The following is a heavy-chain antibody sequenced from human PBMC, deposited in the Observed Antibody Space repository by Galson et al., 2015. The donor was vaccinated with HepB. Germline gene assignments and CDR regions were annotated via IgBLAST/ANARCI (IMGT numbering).Heavy chain of an antibody. J-gene: IGHJ4*02. CDR1: GYTFTSYG. CDR2: ISAYNGNT. CDR3: ARDLRWRGYCSSTSCYLLDY. V-gene: IGHV1-18*04. Sequence: SVKVSCKASGYTFTSYGISWVRQAPGQGLEWMGWISAYNGNTNYAQKLQGRVTMTTDTSTSTAYMELRSLRSDDTAVYYCARDLRWRGYCSSTSCYLLDYWGQGTLVTVSS. D-gene: IGHD2-2*01.